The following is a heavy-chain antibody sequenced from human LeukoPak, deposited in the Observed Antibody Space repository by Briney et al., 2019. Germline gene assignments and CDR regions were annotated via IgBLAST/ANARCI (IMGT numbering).Heavy chain of an antibody. Sequence: GASVKVSCKASGYTFTSYDINWVRQATGQGLEWMGWMNPNSGNTGYAQKFQGRVTMTRNTSVSTAYMELSSLRSEDTAVYYCARGVGGYSYGLGAYWFDPWGQGTLVTVSS. D-gene: IGHD5-18*01. CDR1: GYTFTSYD. CDR3: ARGVGGYSYGLGAYWFDP. J-gene: IGHJ5*02. V-gene: IGHV1-8*01. CDR2: MNPNSGNT.